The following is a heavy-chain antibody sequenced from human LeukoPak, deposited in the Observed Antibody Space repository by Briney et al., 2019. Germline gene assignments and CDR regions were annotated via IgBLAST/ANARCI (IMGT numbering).Heavy chain of an antibody. D-gene: IGHD4-17*01. CDR2: IYYSGST. CDR1: GGSISSGGYY. J-gene: IGHJ4*02. V-gene: IGHV4-61*08. Sequence: SETLSLTCTVSGGSISSGGYYWSWIRHPPGKGLEWIGYIYYSGSTNYNPSLKSRVTISVDTSKNQFSLKLSSVTAADTDVYYCARDKYGDHPDYWGQGTLVTVSS. CDR3: ARDKYGDHPDY.